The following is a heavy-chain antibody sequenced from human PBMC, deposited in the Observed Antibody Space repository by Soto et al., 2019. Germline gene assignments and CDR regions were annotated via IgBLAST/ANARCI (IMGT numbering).Heavy chain of an antibody. V-gene: IGHV4-61*03. Sequence: QVQLQESGPGLVKPSETLSLTCTVSGGSVSSGSYYWSWIRQPPGKGLEWIGYIYYSGSTYYNPSITSRGTISADTSKNHFSQNLSTVTAEDTAVYYCARDGDGSNDWGQGTLVTVSS. CDR2: IYYSGST. J-gene: IGHJ4*02. CDR1: GGSVSSGSYY. CDR3: ARDGDGSND. D-gene: IGHD5-12*01.